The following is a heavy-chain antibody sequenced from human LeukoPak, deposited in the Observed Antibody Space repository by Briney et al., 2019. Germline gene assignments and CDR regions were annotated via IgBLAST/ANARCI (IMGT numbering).Heavy chain of an antibody. CDR3: ARGKYCSSTSCRYIDAFDI. Sequence: SVKVSCKASGGTFGSYTISWVRQAPGQGFEWMGRIIPILGIANYAQKFQGRVTITADKSTSTAYMELSSLRSEDTAVYYCARGKYCSSTSCRYIDAFDIWGQGTMVTVSS. J-gene: IGHJ3*02. CDR2: IIPILGIA. CDR1: GGTFGSYT. V-gene: IGHV1-69*02. D-gene: IGHD2-2*01.